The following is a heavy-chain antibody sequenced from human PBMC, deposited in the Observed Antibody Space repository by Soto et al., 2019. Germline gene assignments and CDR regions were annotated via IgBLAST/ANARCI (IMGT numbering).Heavy chain of an antibody. CDR2: ISNDGSST. V-gene: IGHV3-74*01. Sequence: EVQLVESGGGLVQPGGSLRLSCAASGFTSSSYWIHWVRQAPGKGLVWVSRISNDGSSTNYADSVRGRFTISRDNAKNTVYLQMNSLRAEGTAVYSCARDTYYYDSSDHFSADAFDIWGQGTMVTVSS. J-gene: IGHJ3*02. D-gene: IGHD3-22*01. CDR3: ARDTYYYDSSDHFSADAFDI. CDR1: GFTSSSYW.